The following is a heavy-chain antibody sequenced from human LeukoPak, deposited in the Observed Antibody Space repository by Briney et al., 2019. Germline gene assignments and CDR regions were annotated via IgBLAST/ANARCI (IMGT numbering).Heavy chain of an antibody. CDR3: ARQRGYCSGGTCYRTPHFDY. D-gene: IGHD2-15*01. J-gene: IGHJ4*02. Sequence: PSETLSLTCTVSVGSISSWHWSWIRQPPGKGLEWIGYIYYSGSTNYNPSLKSRVTISVDTSKNQFSLKLSSVTAADTAVYYCARQRGYCSGGTCYRTPHFDYWGQGTLVTASS. CDR1: VGSISSWH. CDR2: IYYSGST. V-gene: IGHV4-59*08.